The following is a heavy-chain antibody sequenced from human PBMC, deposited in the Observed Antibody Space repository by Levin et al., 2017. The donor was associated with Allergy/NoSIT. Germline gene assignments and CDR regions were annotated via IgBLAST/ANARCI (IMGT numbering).Heavy chain of an antibody. Sequence: GGSLRLSCAASGFTFSSYAMSWVRQAPGKGLEWVSAISGSGGSTYYADSVKGRFTISRDNSKNTLYLQMNSLRAEDTAVYYCAKELELTGPLRNPFDIWGQGTMVTVSS. J-gene: IGHJ3*02. CDR1: GFTFSSYA. D-gene: IGHD1-20*01. V-gene: IGHV3-23*01. CDR2: ISGSGGST. CDR3: AKELELTGPLRNPFDI.